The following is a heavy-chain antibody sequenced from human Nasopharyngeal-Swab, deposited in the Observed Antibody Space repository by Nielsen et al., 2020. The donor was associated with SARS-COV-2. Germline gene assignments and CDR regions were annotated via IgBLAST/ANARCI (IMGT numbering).Heavy chain of an antibody. CDR2: IYYSGST. CDR1: GGSISSSSYY. CDR3: ARQVGSDFWSGYYYTAGYYMDV. Sequence: SETLSLTCTVSGGSISSSSYYWGWIRQPPGKGLEWIGGIYYSGSTYYNPSLKSRVTISVDTSKNQFSLKLSSVTAADTAVYYCARQVGSDFWSGYYYTAGYYMDVWGKGTTVTVSS. D-gene: IGHD3-3*01. V-gene: IGHV4-39*01. J-gene: IGHJ6*03.